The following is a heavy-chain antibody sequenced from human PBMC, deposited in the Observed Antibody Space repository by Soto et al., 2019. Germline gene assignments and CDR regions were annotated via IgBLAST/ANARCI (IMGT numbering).Heavy chain of an antibody. CDR2: IDPSDSYT. D-gene: IGHD3-3*01. J-gene: IGHJ6*02. CDR1: GYSFTSYW. Sequence: GESLKISCKGSGYSFTSYWISWVRQMPGKGLEWMGRIDPSDSYTNYSPSFQGHVTISADKSISTAYLQWSSLKASDTAMYYCARHSITIPLEGGMDVWGQGTTVTVSS. V-gene: IGHV5-10-1*01. CDR3: ARHSITIPLEGGMDV.